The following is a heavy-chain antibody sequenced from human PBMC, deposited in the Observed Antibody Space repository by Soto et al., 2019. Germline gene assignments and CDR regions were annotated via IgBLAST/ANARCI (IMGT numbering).Heavy chain of an antibody. D-gene: IGHD3-10*01. V-gene: IGHV3-33*01. J-gene: IGHJ4*02. CDR1: GFIFSNYG. CDR2: IWYDGSNK. Sequence: QMQLVESGGGVVQPGRSLRLSCAASGFIFSNYGMHWVRQAPGKGLEWVAIIWYDGSNKYYADSVKGRFTISRDNSKNTVYLQINSLRAEDTAMYFCAAGEPLNYRGQGTLVTVSS. CDR3: AAGEPLNY.